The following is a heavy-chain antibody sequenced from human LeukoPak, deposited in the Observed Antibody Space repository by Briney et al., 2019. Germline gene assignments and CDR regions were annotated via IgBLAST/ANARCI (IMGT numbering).Heavy chain of an antibody. CDR1: GYNFIDYY. D-gene: IGHD6-13*01. V-gene: IGHV1-2*02. CDR3: ARARQLAINWFDP. CDR2: INPNGGGT. J-gene: IGHJ5*02. Sequence: ASVKVSCKTSGYNFIDYYVYWVRQAPGQRLEWMGWINPNGGGTNYAQKFQGRVTMARDTSITTAYMELSRLRSDDTAVYYCARARQLAINWFDPWGQGTLVTVSS.